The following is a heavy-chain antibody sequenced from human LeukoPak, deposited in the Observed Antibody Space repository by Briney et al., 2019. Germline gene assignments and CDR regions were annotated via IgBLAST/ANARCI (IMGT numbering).Heavy chain of an antibody. Sequence: GGSLRLSCAASGFTFSSYSMNWVRQAPGKGLEWVSSISSSSSYIYYADSVKGRFTISRDNAKNSLYPQMNSLRAEDTAVYYCARDRGWSSRTLDYWGQGTLVTVSS. CDR2: ISSSSSYI. J-gene: IGHJ4*02. D-gene: IGHD6-13*01. CDR1: GFTFSSYS. V-gene: IGHV3-21*01. CDR3: ARDRGWSSRTLDY.